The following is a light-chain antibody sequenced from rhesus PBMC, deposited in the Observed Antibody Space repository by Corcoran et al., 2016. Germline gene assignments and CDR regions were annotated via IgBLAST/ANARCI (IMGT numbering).Light chain of an antibody. CDR1: NSDIGGYNY. Sequence: QAALTQPRSVSGSPGQSVTISCTGTNSDIGGYNYVSWYQQHPGTAPKLMIYEVSKRPSGVSDRFSGSKSGNTASLTISGLQAEDEADYYRSSYAGSNTDVFGSGTKLTVL. V-gene: IGLV2-32*02. CDR2: EVS. J-gene: IGLJ6*01. CDR3: SSYAGSNTDV.